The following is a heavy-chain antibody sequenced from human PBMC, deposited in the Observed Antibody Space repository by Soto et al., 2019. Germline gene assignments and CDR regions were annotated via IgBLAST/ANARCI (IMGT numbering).Heavy chain of an antibody. CDR1: GFTFSNAW. D-gene: IGHD3-10*01. Sequence: EVQLVESGGGLVKPGVSLRLSCAASGFTFSNAWMSWVRQAPGKGLEWVGRIKSKTDGGTTDYAAPVKGRFTISRDDSKNTLYLQMNSLKTEDTAVYYCTTEKRITMVRGVIITLENFDYWGQGTLVTVSS. J-gene: IGHJ4*02. V-gene: IGHV3-15*01. CDR3: TTEKRITMVRGVIITLENFDY. CDR2: IKSKTDGGTT.